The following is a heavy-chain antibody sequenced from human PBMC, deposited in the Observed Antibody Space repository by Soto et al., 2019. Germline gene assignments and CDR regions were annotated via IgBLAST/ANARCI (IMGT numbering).Heavy chain of an antibody. Sequence: QVQLVQSGAEVKKPGSSVKVSCKASADTFSSSAFSWVRQAPGQGLEWMGGIIPFFHAANYAQRFQGRVTITADEATSTVSMELSSLRSEDTALYDCARALISNYHYYGMDVWGQGTTGTVSS. CDR1: ADTFSSSA. V-gene: IGHV1-69*01. CDR3: ARALISNYHYYGMDV. J-gene: IGHJ6*02. CDR2: IIPFFHAA.